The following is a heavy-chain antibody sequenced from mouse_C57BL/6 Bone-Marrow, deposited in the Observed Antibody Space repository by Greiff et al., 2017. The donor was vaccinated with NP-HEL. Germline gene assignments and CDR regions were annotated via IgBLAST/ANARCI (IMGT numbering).Heavy chain of an antibody. V-gene: IGHV1-54*01. CDR2: INPGSGGT. CDR1: GYAFTNYL. J-gene: IGHJ3*01. CDR3: ARGELPFAY. Sequence: VQLQQSGAELVRPGTSVKVSCKASGYAFTNYLIEWVKQRPGQGLEWIGVINPGSGGTNYNEKIKGKATLTADKSSSTAYMQLSSLTSEDSAVYFCARGELPFAYWGQGTLVTVSA. D-gene: IGHD1-1*01.